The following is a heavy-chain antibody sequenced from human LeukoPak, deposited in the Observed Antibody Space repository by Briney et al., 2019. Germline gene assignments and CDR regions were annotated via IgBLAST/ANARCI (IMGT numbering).Heavy chain of an antibody. CDR1: GFTFSSYS. CDR2: ISSSSSTI. V-gene: IGHV3-48*04. Sequence: GGSLRLSCAASGFTFSSYSMNWVRQAPGKGLEGFSYISSSSSTIYYADSVKGRLTISRDNAKNSLYLQMNSLRAEDTAVYYCARGVTYYYDSSGYPPFDYWGQGTLVTVSS. D-gene: IGHD3-22*01. CDR3: ARGVTYYYDSSGYPPFDY. J-gene: IGHJ4*02.